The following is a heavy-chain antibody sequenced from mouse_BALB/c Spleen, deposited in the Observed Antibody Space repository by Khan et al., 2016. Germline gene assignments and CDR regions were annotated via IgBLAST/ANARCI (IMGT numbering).Heavy chain of an antibody. V-gene: IGHV2-6-5*01. CDR3: AKQAYYNHFAY. J-gene: IGHJ3*01. CDR1: GFSLTDYG. CDR2: IWGVGST. D-gene: IGHD2-12*01. Sequence: QVQLKESGPGLVAPSQSLSITCTVSGFSLTDYGVSWIRQPPGKGLEWLGVIWGVGSTYYNSALKSRLSISKDNSKSQVFLKMNSLQTDDTAMYYCAKQAYYNHFAYWGQGTLVTVSA.